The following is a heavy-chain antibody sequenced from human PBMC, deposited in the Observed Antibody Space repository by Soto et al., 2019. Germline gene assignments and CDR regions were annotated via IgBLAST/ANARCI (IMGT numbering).Heavy chain of an antibody. CDR2: ISGSGGTT. CDR3: ARYPVSAALYGMHV. V-gene: IGHV3-23*01. J-gene: IGHJ6*02. CDR1: GFIFSNYA. D-gene: IGHD2-2*01. Sequence: EVQLLESGGGLEQPGGSLRLSCGASGFIFSNYAMSWVRQAPGKGLEWVSGISGSGGTTDYADSVKGRFTISRDNSKNTLYLQMNSLRVEDTAAYYCARYPVSAALYGMHVWGQGTTVTVS.